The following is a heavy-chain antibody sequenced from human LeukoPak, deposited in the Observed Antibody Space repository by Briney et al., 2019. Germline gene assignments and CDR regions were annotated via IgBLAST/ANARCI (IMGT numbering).Heavy chain of an antibody. D-gene: IGHD2-15*01. V-gene: IGHV1-69*05. J-gene: IGHJ6*03. CDR3: ARAIEAGCSGGSCYSYYYYMDV. CDR2: ITPIFGTA. CDR1: GGTFSSYA. Sequence: SVKVSCKASGGTFSSYAISWVRQAPGQGLEWMGGITPIFGTANYAQKFQGRVTITTDESTSTAYMELSSLRSEDTAVYYCARAIEAGCSGGSCYSYYYYMDVWGKGTTVTVSS.